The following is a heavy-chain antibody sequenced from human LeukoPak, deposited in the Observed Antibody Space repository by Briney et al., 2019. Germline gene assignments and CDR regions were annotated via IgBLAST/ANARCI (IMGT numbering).Heavy chain of an antibody. Sequence: PSETLSLTCTVSGDSITSGSYYWTWIRQPAGKGLEWIGHISTSGSTNYNPSLKSRVTITVDASKNQFSLKLTSVTAADTAVYYCARGGDSVVTLFGYNWFDPWGQGTLVTVSS. CDR1: GDSITSGSYY. J-gene: IGHJ5*02. CDR3: ARGGDSVVTLFGYNWFDP. V-gene: IGHV4-61*09. CDR2: ISTSGST. D-gene: IGHD2-21*02.